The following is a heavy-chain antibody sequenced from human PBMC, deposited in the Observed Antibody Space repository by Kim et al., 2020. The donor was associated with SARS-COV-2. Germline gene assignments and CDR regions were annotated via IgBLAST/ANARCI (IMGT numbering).Heavy chain of an antibody. J-gene: IGHJ2*01. Sequence: SETLSLTCAVYTGSFSGYYWSWIRQPPGKGLEWIGEINRDGSANYNPSLRSRVSISVDTSKNQFSLKLNSVTAADTAVYYCARGRGGDGWYFDLWGRDSLVTVPS. V-gene: IGHV4-34*01. CDR2: INRDGSA. CDR3: ARGRGGDGWYFDL. D-gene: IGHD2-21*02. CDR1: TGSFSGYY.